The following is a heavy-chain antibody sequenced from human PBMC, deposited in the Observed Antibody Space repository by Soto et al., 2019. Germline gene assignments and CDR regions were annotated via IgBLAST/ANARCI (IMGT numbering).Heavy chain of an antibody. CDR3: ARSWAKHQLGIFDY. J-gene: IGHJ4*02. CDR2: IYYSGST. Sequence: SETLSLTCTVSGGSISSGDYYWSWIRQPPGKGLEWIGYIYYSGSTYYNPSLKSRVTISVDTSKNQFSLKLSSVTAADTAVYYCARSWAKHQLGIFDYWAQGTLVTVSS. CDR1: GGSISSGDYY. D-gene: IGHD6-13*01. V-gene: IGHV4-30-4*01.